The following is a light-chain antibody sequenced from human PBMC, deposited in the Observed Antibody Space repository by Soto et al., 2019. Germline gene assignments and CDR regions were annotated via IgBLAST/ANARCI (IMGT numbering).Light chain of an antibody. J-gene: IGKJ1*01. CDR3: QQSYRTPTWT. CDR1: LYISSY. Sequence: DIQLTQSPSSLSASVGDRVTITCRASLYISSYVNWYQQKPGKAPKLLIHGAPNLQVGVPSRFSGSGSETEFTLTISSLQPEDFAIFYCQQSYRTPTWTFGQGTKVEMK. V-gene: IGKV1-39*01. CDR2: GAP.